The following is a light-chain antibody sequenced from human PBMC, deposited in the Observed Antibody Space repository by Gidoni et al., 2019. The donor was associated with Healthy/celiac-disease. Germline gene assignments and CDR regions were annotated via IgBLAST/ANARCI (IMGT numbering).Light chain of an antibody. CDR3: RQARQNPWT. CDR1: QSLLHSNGYNY. Sequence: DIVMTQSPLSLPVTPGEPASISCRSSQSLLHSNGYNYLDWYLQKPGQSPQLLIYLGSNRAAGVTDRFSGSGAGTDFTLKISRVVAEDVGVYYYRQARQNPWTFGQGTKVEIK. J-gene: IGKJ1*01. V-gene: IGKV2-28*01. CDR2: LGS.